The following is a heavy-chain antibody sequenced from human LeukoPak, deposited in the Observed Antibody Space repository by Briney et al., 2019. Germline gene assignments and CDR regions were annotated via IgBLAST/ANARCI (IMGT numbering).Heavy chain of an antibody. V-gene: IGHV3-23*01. J-gene: IGHJ4*02. Sequence: PGGSLRLSCAASGFTFTTYAMTWVRQAPGKGLEWVSSISGGGDGSYYADSVKGRFTISRDNSKSSLYLQMNSLRAGDTAVYYCAKDRRFGDKQGIPYYFDYWGQGTLVTVSS. D-gene: IGHD3-10*01. CDR3: AKDRRFGDKQGIPYYFDY. CDR2: ISGGGDGS. CDR1: GFTFTTYA.